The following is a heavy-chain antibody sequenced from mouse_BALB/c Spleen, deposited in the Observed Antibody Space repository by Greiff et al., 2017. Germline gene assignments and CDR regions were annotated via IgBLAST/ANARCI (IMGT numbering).Heavy chain of an antibody. CDR2: IYPGSGNT. Sequence: QVHVKQSGPELVKPGASVKISCKASGYTFTDYYINWVKQKPGQGLEWIGWIYPGSGNTKYNEKFKGKATLTVDTSSSTAYMQLSSLTSEDTAVYFCARDYRYAMDYWGQGTSVTVSS. CDR3: ARDYRYAMDY. V-gene: IGHV1-84*02. CDR1: GYTFTDYY. D-gene: IGHD2-14*01. J-gene: IGHJ4*01.